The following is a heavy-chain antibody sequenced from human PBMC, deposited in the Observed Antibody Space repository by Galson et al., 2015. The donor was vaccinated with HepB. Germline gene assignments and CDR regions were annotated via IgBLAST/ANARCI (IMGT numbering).Heavy chain of an antibody. CDR3: TRDPREDLGGIDP. J-gene: IGHJ5*02. V-gene: IGHV3-49*03. Sequence: SLRLSCAGSGFSFGDNSLSWFRQAPGKGLEWIAFIRSKAYGGTTEYAASVKGRFTISRDDSKSIAYLQMNSLKTEDTAVYYCTRDPREDLGGIDPWGQGTLVTVSS. CDR2: IRSKAYGGTT. CDR1: GFSFGDNS. D-gene: IGHD3-16*01.